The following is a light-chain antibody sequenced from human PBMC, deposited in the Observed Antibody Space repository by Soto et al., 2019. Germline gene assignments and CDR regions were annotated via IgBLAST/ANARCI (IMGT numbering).Light chain of an antibody. CDR1: QSVSSSY. CDR3: QQYGSSRT. Sequence: EILFTQSPGTLSLSPGERATLSCRASQSVSSSYLAWYQPKPGQARRLLIYGASSRATGIPDRLSVSGSGTDFTLSISRLEPEDVAVYDCQQYGSSRTFGQGTKVDI. CDR2: GAS. J-gene: IGKJ1*01. V-gene: IGKV3-20*01.